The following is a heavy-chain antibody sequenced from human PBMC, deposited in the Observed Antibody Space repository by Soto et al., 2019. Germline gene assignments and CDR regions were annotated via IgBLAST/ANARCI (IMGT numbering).Heavy chain of an antibody. J-gene: IGHJ6*02. V-gene: IGHV3-33*01. D-gene: IGHD3-22*01. Sequence: PGGSLRLSCAASGFTFSSYGMHWVRQAPGKGLEWVAVIWYDGSNKYYADSVKGRFTISRDNSKNTLYLQMNSLRAEDTAVYYCAILAARDYYDSSGPKPYYGMDVWGQGTTVTVSS. CDR2: IWYDGSNK. CDR1: GFTFSSYG. CDR3: AILAARDYYDSSGPKPYYGMDV.